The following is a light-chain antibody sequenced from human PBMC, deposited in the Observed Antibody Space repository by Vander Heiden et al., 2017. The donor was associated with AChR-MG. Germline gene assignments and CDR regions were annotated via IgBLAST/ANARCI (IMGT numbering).Light chain of an antibody. CDR1: QGISSY. CDR3: QQLNSYPLT. CDR2: AAS. Sequence: IQLTQSPSSLSASVGDRVTITCRDSQGISSYLAWYQQKPGKAPKLLIYAASTLQSGVPSRFSGSGSGTDFTLTISSLQPEDFATYYCQQLNSYPLTFGQGTKVEIK. V-gene: IGKV1-9*01. J-gene: IGKJ1*01.